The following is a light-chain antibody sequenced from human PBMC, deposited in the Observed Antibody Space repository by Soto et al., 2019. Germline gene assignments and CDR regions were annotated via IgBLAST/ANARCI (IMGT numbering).Light chain of an antibody. Sequence: EIVMTQSPATLSVSPGERATLSCRASQRVSRNLAWYQQKPGQPPRVLIYDASTRATGVPARFGGSGSVTEFTLTISGLQSEDFAVYYCQQYGDWPPDTFGQGTKVEI. CDR3: QQYGDWPPDT. CDR2: DAS. V-gene: IGKV3-15*01. CDR1: QRVSRN. J-gene: IGKJ2*01.